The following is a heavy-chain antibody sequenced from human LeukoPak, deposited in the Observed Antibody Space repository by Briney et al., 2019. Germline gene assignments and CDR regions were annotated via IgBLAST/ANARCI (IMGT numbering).Heavy chain of an antibody. D-gene: IGHD3-10*01. Sequence: HTGGSLRLSCAASGLTFSSYAMSWVRQAPGKGLEWVSAISGSGGSTYYADSVKGRFTISRDNSKNTLYLQMNSLRAEDTAVYYCAKYKGSSARIPLDYWGQGTLVTVSS. V-gene: IGHV3-23*01. CDR3: AKYKGSSARIPLDY. J-gene: IGHJ4*02. CDR1: GLTFSSYA. CDR2: ISGSGGST.